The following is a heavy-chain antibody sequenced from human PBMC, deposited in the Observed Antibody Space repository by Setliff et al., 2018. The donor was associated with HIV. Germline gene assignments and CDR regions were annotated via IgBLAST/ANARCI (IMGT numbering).Heavy chain of an antibody. Sequence: PGESLKISCEGSGYSFSRYWIGWVRQMPGKGLEWMGVIYPGDSSSKYSPSFLGQVTISVDTSISTAYLQWNSLKASDTAIYYCAIHPIHTYGYGAFDFWGRGTLVTVSS. D-gene: IGHD5-18*01. J-gene: IGHJ4*02. CDR2: IYPGDSSS. V-gene: IGHV5-51*01. CDR1: GYSFSRYW. CDR3: AIHPIHTYGYGAFDF.